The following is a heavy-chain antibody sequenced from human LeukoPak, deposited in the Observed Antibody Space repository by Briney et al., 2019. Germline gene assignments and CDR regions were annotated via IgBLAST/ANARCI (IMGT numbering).Heavy chain of an antibody. CDR2: IIPIFGTA. V-gene: IGHV1-69*05. CDR1: GGTFSSYA. CDR3: ARASGSYSADFDY. D-gene: IGHD1-26*01. Sequence: SVKVSCKASGGTFSSYAISWVRQAPGQGLEWMGGIIPIFGTANYAQKFQGRVTITTDESTSTAYMELSSLRSEDTAVYNCARASGSYSADFDYWGQGTLVTVSS. J-gene: IGHJ4*02.